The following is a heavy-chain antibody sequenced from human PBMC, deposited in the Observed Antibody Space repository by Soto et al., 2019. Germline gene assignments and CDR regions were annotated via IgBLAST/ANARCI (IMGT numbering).Heavy chain of an antibody. Sequence: QVQLVESGGGVVQPGRSLRLSCAASGFTFSSYGMHWVRQAPGKGLEWVAVISYDGSNKYYADSVKGRFTISRDNAKNTLYLQMNSLRGEDTAVYYCAKDWYYDSSAVFGPPDYWGQGTLVTVSS. D-gene: IGHD3-22*01. CDR3: AKDWYYDSSAVFGPPDY. V-gene: IGHV3-30*18. J-gene: IGHJ4*02. CDR2: ISYDGSNK. CDR1: GFTFSSYG.